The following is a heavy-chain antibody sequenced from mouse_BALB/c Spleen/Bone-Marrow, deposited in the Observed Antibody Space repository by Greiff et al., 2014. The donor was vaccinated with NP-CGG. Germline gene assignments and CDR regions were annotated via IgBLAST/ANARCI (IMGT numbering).Heavy chain of an antibody. CDR3: ASYDYGYYFDY. CDR1: GFNIKDTY. V-gene: IGHV14-3*02. Sequence: VQLQQSGAELVKPGASVKLSCTTPGFNIKDTYMHWVKLRPEQGLEWIGRIVPANGNTKYAPKFQGKATITADTSSNTAYLQLSSLTSEDTAVYFCASYDYGYYFDYWGQGTTLTVSS. D-gene: IGHD2-4*01. CDR2: IVPANGNT. J-gene: IGHJ2*01.